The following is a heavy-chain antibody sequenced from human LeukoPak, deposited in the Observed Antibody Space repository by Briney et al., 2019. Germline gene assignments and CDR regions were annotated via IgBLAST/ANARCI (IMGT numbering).Heavy chain of an antibody. Sequence: GSLRLSCAASGFTVSSNYLSWVRQAPGKGLEWVSVIYSGGSTYYADSVKGRFTISRDNSKNTLYLQMNSLRAEDTAVYYCARVLRGYDQYYYYYYYMDVWGKGTTVTISS. D-gene: IGHD5-12*01. J-gene: IGHJ6*03. CDR2: IYSGGST. V-gene: IGHV3-53*01. CDR3: ARVLRGYDQYYYYYYYMDV. CDR1: GFTVSSNY.